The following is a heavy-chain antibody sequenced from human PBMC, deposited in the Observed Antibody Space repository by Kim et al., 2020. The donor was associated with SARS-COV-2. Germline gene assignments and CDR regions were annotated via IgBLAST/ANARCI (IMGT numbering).Heavy chain of an antibody. V-gene: IGHV3-23*01. D-gene: IGHD3-16*02. Sequence: GGSLRLSCAASGFTFSSYAMSWVRQAPGKGLEWVSAISGSGGSTYYADSVKGRFTISRDNSKNTLYLQMNSLRAEDTAVYYCAKDPSYDYVWGSYRYSDDAFDIWGQGTMVTVSS. CDR2: ISGSGGST. J-gene: IGHJ3*02. CDR3: AKDPSYDYVWGSYRYSDDAFDI. CDR1: GFTFSSYA.